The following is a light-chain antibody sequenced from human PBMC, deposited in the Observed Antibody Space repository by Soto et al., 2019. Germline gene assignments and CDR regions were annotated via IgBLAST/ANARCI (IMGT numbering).Light chain of an antibody. Sequence: QSVLTQPASVSGSPGQSITISCTGTSSDVGGYNYVSWYQQHPGKAPKLMISEVSNRPSGVSNRFSGSKSGDTASLTISGLQAEDEADYYCSAYTSSSTLYVFGTGTQLTVL. CDR1: SSDVGGYNY. J-gene: IGLJ1*01. V-gene: IGLV2-14*01. CDR3: SAYTSSSTLYV. CDR2: EVS.